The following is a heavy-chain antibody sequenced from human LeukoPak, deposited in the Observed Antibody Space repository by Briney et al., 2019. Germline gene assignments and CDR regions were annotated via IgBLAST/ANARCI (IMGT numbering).Heavy chain of an antibody. CDR3: ARDNSSGWQKYYYYYYYMDV. D-gene: IGHD6-19*01. V-gene: IGHV1-18*01. CDR1: GYTFTSYG. CDR2: ISAYNGNT. J-gene: IGHJ6*03. Sequence: ASVKVSCKASGYTFTSYGISWVRQAPGQGLEWMGWISAYNGNTNYAQKLQGRVTMTTDTSTSTAYMELRSLRSDDTAVYYCARDNSSGWQKYYYYYYYMDVWGKGTTVTISS.